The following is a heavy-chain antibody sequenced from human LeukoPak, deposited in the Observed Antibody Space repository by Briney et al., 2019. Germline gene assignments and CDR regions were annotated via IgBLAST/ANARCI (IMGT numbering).Heavy chain of an antibody. J-gene: IGHJ4*02. CDR2: IYYSGST. CDR1: GGSISSSSYY. Sequence: SETLSLTCTVSGGSISSSSYYWGWIRQPPGKGLEWIGSIYYSGSTYYNPSLKSRVTISVDTSKNQFSLKLSSVTAADTAVYYCARAGRGYYFDYWGQGTLVTVSS. CDR3: ARAGRGYYFDY. D-gene: IGHD3-10*01. V-gene: IGHV4-39*01.